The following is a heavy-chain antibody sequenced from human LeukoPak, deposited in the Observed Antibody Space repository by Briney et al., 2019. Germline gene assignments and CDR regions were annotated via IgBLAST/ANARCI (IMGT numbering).Heavy chain of an antibody. CDR2: IYSGGST. J-gene: IGHJ3*02. D-gene: IGHD1-26*01. V-gene: IGHV3-66*01. Sequence: SGGSLRLSCAASGFTVSSNYMSWVRQAPGKGLEWVSVIYSGGSTYYADSVKGRFTISRDNSKNTLYLQMNSLRAEDTAVYYCARYRSGSYYEDAFDIWGQGTMVTVSS. CDR3: ARYRSGSYYEDAFDI. CDR1: GFTVSSNY.